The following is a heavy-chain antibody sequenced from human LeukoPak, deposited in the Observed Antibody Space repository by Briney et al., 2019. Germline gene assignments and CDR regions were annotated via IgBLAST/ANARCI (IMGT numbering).Heavy chain of an antibody. J-gene: IGHJ4*02. D-gene: IGHD3-9*01. Sequence: GASVKVSCKASGYTFTSYGISWVRQAPGQGLEWMVWISAYNGNTNYAQKLQGRVTMTTDTSTSTAYMELRSLRSDDTAVYYCARVRAYYDILTGYYYFDYWGQGTLVTVSS. CDR1: GYTFTSYG. V-gene: IGHV1-18*01. CDR2: ISAYNGNT. CDR3: ARVRAYYDILTGYYYFDY.